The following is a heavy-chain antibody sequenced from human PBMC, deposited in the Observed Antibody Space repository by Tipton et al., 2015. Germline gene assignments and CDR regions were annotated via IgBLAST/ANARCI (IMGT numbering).Heavy chain of an antibody. CDR3: ARDYPSLRITWPYFFDY. J-gene: IGHJ4*02. CDR1: GDSISTGHHY. V-gene: IGHV4-39*02. Sequence: TLSLTCAVSGDSISTGHHYWGWIRQPPGKGLEWIGSFYYSVSPYYNASLESRVTISVDTSKNQFSLRLRSVTAADTAVYYCARDYPSLRITWPYFFDYWGQGTLVTVSS. CDR2: FYYSVSP. D-gene: IGHD3-16*02.